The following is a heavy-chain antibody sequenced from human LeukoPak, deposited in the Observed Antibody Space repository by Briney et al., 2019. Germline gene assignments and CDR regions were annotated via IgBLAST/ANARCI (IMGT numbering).Heavy chain of an antibody. CDR1: GYTFTSYG. D-gene: IGHD6-13*01. CDR3: ARGESSRWYWGSFDY. V-gene: IGHV1-18*01. J-gene: IGHJ4*02. CDR2: ISAYNGNT. Sequence: GASVKVSCKASGYTFTSYGISWVRQAPGQGLEWMGWISAYNGNTNYAQKLQGRVTMTTDTSTSTAYMELSSLRSEDTAVYYCARGESSRWYWGSFDYWGQGTLVIVSS.